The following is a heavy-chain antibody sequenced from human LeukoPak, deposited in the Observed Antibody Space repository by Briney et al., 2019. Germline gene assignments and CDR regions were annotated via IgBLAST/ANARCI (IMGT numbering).Heavy chain of an antibody. CDR3: ARSYSSTPQYYYYYYMDV. J-gene: IGHJ6*03. D-gene: IGHD6-13*01. Sequence: GRSLRLSCAASGFTFSSYAMHWVRQAPGKGLEWVAVISYDGSNKYYADSVKGRFTISRDNSKNTLYLQMNSLRAEDTAVYYCARSYSSTPQYYYYYYMDVWGKGTTVTVSS. V-gene: IGHV3-30-3*01. CDR2: ISYDGSNK. CDR1: GFTFSSYA.